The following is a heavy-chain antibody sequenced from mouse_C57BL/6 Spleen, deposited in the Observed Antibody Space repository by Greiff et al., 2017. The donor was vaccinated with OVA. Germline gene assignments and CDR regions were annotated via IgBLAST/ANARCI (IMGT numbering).Heavy chain of an antibody. Sequence: QVQLQQSGPGLVQPSQSLSITFTVSGFSLTSYGVHWVRQSPGKGLEWLGVIWSGGSTDYNAAFISRLSISKDNSKSQVFFKMNSLQADDTAIYYCARNFLYGSSYWYFDVWGTGTTVTVSS. CDR2: IWSGGST. CDR1: GFSLTSYG. D-gene: IGHD1-1*01. V-gene: IGHV2-2*01. J-gene: IGHJ1*03. CDR3: ARNFLYGSSYWYFDV.